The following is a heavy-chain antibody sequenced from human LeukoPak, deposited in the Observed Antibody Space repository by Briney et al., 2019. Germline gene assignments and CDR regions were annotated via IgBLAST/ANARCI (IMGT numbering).Heavy chain of an antibody. D-gene: IGHD3-10*01. Sequence: SETLSLTCAVYGGSFSGYYWSWIRQPPGKELEWIGEINHSGSTNYNPSLKSRVTISVDTSKNQFSLKLSSVTAADTAVYYCARGGAGSGSYYYYYYGMDVWGQGTTVTVSS. CDR1: GGSFSGYY. V-gene: IGHV4-34*01. J-gene: IGHJ6*02. CDR3: ARGGAGSGSYYYYYYGMDV. CDR2: INHSGST.